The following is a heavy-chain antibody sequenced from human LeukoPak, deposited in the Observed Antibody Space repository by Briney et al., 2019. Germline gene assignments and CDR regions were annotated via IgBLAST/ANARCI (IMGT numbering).Heavy chain of an antibody. D-gene: IGHD2-15*01. V-gene: IGHV3-7*01. CDR3: AREFCSGANCYPMGAFDM. J-gene: IGHJ3*02. CDR2: IEQNGSEK. CDR1: GFPFGREC. Sequence: PGGSLSLSCAASGFPFGRECMSGVRQAPGKGLEWGGNIEQNGSEKYYVDSVKGRFTISRDNAKNSLYMQMNSLRAEDTAVYYCAREFCSGANCYPMGAFDMWGQGTMVTVSS.